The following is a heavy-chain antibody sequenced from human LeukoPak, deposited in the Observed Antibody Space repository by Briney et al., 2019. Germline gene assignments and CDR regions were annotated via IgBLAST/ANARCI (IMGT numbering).Heavy chain of an antibody. Sequence: SETLSLTCTVSGGSISSDYWSWIRQPPGKGLEWIGYVYYSGITNCNPSLKSRVTISVGTSKNHFSLKLTSVTAADTAVYYCARLLGWSGPINWFDPWGRGTLVTVSS. J-gene: IGHJ5*02. V-gene: IGHV4-59*08. CDR3: ARLLGWSGPINWFDP. CDR2: VYYSGIT. D-gene: IGHD3-3*01. CDR1: GGSISSDY.